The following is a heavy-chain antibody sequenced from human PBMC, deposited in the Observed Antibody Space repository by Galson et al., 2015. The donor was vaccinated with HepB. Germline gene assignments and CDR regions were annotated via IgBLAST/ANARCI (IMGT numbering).Heavy chain of an antibody. CDR3: TGRYIWGPFDP. J-gene: IGHJ5*02. V-gene: IGHV3-23*01. CDR2: INNFGVTT. D-gene: IGHD1-20*01. Sequence: SLRLSCAASGITFTNYAMSWVRQAPGKGLEWVSTINNFGVTTYYADSVKGRFTISRDISRSTVYLEMNSLRADDTAVYFCTGRYIWGPFDPWGQGTLVTVSS. CDR1: GITFTNYA.